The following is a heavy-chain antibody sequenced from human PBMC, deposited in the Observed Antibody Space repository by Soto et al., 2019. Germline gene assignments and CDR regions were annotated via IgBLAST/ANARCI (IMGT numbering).Heavy chain of an antibody. CDR3: ASGTITLLGVITSHFDF. Sequence: GSLRLSCAASGFTFSSYGMHWVRQAPGKGLQWVAIILYDGANKYYADSVKGRFTISRDNSKNMLYLQMDSLRGEDTAVYYCASGTITLLGVITSHFDFWGQGILVTVSS. CDR2: ILYDGANK. J-gene: IGHJ4*02. D-gene: IGHD3-3*01. CDR1: GFTFSSYG. V-gene: IGHV3-30*03.